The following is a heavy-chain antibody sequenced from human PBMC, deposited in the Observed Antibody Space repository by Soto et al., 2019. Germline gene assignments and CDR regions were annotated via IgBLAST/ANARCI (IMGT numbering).Heavy chain of an antibody. V-gene: IGHV1-18*01. CDR2: ISDYHGNT. D-gene: IGHD2-21*02. J-gene: IGHJ4*02. CDR3: ARYLAYCGGDCYSSTPDY. Sequence: GASVKVSCKTSGYTFSNYGISWVRQAPGQGLEWMGWISDYHGNTNYAQNLQGRVTMTTDTSTSTAYMELRSLRSDDTAVYYCARYLAYCGGDCYSSTPDYWGQGTLVTVSS. CDR1: GYTFSNYG.